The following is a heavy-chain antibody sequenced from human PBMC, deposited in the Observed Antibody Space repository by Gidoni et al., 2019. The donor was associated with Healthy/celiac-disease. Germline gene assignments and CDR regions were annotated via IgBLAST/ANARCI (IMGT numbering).Heavy chain of an antibody. CDR1: GFTVSSNY. J-gene: IGHJ6*02. D-gene: IGHD1-26*01. V-gene: IGHV3-53*01. Sequence: EVQLVESGGGLIQPGGSLRLSCAASGFTVSSNYMSWVRQAPGKGLEWVSVSYRGGSTYYADSVKGRFTISRDNSKNTLYLQMNSLRAEDTAVYYCARDLGSYSTYYYYGMDVWGQGTTVTVSS. CDR2: SYRGGST. CDR3: ARDLGSYSTYYYYGMDV.